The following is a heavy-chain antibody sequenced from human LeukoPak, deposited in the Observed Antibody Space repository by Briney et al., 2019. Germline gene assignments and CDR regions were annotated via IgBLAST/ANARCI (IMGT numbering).Heavy chain of an antibody. CDR1: GYSFTSYW. V-gene: IGHV5-51*01. CDR2: IYPGDSDT. CDR3: ARWSSSSWGRAHWFDP. D-gene: IGHD6-13*01. J-gene: IGHJ5*02. Sequence: GESLKISCKGSGYSFTSYWIGWVRQMPGKGLEWMGIIYPGDSDTRYSPSFQGQVTISADKSISTAYLQWSSLKASDTAIFYCARWSSSSWGRAHWFDPWGQGTLVTVSS.